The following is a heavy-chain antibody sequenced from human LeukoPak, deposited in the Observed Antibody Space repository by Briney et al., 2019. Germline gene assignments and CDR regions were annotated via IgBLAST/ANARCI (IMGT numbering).Heavy chain of an antibody. CDR2: IIPIFGTA. D-gene: IGHD4/OR15-4a*01. CDR1: GGTFSSYA. V-gene: IGHV1-69*13. CDR3: ARGLGYGGAMAYYYYMDV. J-gene: IGHJ6*03. Sequence: SVKVSCKASGGTFSSYAISWVRQAPGQGLEWMRGIIPIFGTANYAQKFQGRVTITADESTSTAYMELSSLRSEDTAVYYCARGLGYGGAMAYYYYMDVWGKGTTVTVSS.